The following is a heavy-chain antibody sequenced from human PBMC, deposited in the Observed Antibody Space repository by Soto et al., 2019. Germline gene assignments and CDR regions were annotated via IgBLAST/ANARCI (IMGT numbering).Heavy chain of an antibody. J-gene: IGHJ5*02. CDR2: ISSSGTYI. CDR3: ARDGFDP. CDR1: GFTFSSST. V-gene: IGHV3-21*01. Sequence: EVQLVESGGGLVKPGGSLRLSCAASGFTFSSSTMNWVRQAPGKGLEWVSSISSSGTYIYYADSVKGRFTTSRDNANNSLFLQMHSLRAEGTAVYSCARDGFDPWGQGTLVTVSS.